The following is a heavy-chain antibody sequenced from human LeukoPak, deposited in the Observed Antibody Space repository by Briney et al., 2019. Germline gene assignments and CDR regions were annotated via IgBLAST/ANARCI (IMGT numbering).Heavy chain of an antibody. CDR3: ARRHYYGSGSYPNWFDP. CDR2: INHSGST. J-gene: IGHJ5*02. Sequence: PSETLSLTCAVYGGSFSGYYWSWIRQPPGKGLEWIGEINHSGSTNYNPSLKSRVTISVDTSKNQFSLKLSSVTAADTAVYYCARRHYYGSGSYPNWFDPRGQGTLVTVSS. D-gene: IGHD3-10*01. CDR1: GGSFSGYY. V-gene: IGHV4-34*01.